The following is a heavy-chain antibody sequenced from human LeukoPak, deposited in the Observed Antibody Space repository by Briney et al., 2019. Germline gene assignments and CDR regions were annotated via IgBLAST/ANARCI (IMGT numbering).Heavy chain of an antibody. J-gene: IGHJ4*02. V-gene: IGHV4-59*01. CDR2: IYYSGST. CDR1: GGSISSYY. Sequence: SETLSLTCTVSGGSISSYYWSWIRQPPGKGLEWIGYIYYSGSTNYNPSLKSRVTISVDTSKNQFSLKLSSVTAADTAVYYCARGRYSGSPTAYWGQGTLVTVPS. D-gene: IGHD1-26*01. CDR3: ARGRYSGSPTAY.